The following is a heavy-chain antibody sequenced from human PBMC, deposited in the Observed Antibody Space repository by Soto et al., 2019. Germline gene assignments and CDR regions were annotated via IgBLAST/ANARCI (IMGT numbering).Heavy chain of an antibody. J-gene: IGHJ3*01. Sequence: EVQLVETGGGLSQPGGSLRLSCAASGFTVSSHYMTWVRQTPGKALEWVSIIYASDSTFYADSVKGRFTISRDNSKNTVYLHLNSLRAEDTAMYYCATPVTRLIAFDLWGQGTMVTVSS. CDR3: ATPVTRLIAFDL. CDR2: IYASDST. V-gene: IGHV3-53*02. CDR1: GFTVSSHY. D-gene: IGHD4-17*01.